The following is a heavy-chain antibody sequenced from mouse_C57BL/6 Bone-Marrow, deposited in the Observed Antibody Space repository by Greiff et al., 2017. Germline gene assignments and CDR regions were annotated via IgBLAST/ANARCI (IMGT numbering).Heavy chain of an antibody. Sequence: VQLKESGGGLVKPGGSLKLSCAASGFTFSDYGMHWVRQAPEKGLEWVAYISSGSSTIYYADTVKGRFTISRDNAKNTLFLQMTSLRSEDTAMYYCARRNYGSSYCYWYFDVWGTGTTVTVSS. J-gene: IGHJ1*03. V-gene: IGHV5-17*01. D-gene: IGHD1-1*01. CDR2: ISSGSSTI. CDR1: GFTFSDYG. CDR3: ARRNYGSSYCYWYFDV.